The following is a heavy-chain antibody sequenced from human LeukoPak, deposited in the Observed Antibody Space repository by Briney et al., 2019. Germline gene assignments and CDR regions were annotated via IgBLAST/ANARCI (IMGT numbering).Heavy chain of an antibody. J-gene: IGHJ4*02. V-gene: IGHV4-61*02. D-gene: IGHD6-13*01. CDR1: GGSISSGTYY. CDR3: ARTRGSSSWFVFFDH. CDR2: IYPSGST. Sequence: SETLSLTCTVSGGSISSGTYYWNWIRQPAGKGLEWIGRIYPSGSTNYNPSLKSRVTISVDTSKNQFSLKLSSVTAADTAVYYCARTRGSSSWFVFFDHWGQGTLVTVSS.